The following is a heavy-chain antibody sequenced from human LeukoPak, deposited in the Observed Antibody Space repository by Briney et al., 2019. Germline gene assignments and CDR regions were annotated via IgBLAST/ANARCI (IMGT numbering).Heavy chain of an antibody. J-gene: IGHJ4*02. CDR3: ASRYYDILTGYYHAEDY. V-gene: IGHV1-69*05. CDR1: GRTFSSYA. CDR2: IIPIFGTA. Sequence: GSSVKLSCKASGRTFSSYAISWVGQAPGQGLKWMGGIIPIFGTANYAQKFQGRVTITTDASTSTAYMELSSLRSEDTAVYYCASRYYDILTGYYHAEDYWGQGTLVTVSS. D-gene: IGHD3-9*01.